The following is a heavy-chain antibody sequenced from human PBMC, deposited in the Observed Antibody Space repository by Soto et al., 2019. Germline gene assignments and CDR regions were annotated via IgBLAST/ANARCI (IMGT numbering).Heavy chain of an antibody. CDR3: ARDGVRRQYYYDSSGYYGAFDI. V-gene: IGHV4-31*03. J-gene: IGHJ3*02. D-gene: IGHD3-22*01. Sequence: SETLSLTCTVSGGSISSGGYYWSWIRQHPGKGLEWIGYIYYSGSTYYNPSLKSRVTISVDTSKNQFSLKLSSVAAADTAVYYCARDGVRRQYYYDSSGYYGAFDIWGQGTMVTVSS. CDR1: GGSISSGGYY. CDR2: IYYSGST.